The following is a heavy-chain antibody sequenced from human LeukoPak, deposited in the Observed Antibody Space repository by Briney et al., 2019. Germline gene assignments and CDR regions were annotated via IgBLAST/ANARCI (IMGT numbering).Heavy chain of an antibody. D-gene: IGHD4-17*01. CDR3: AKDYGDYGGWFDP. V-gene: IGHV3-23*01. CDR2: TSGSGGST. CDR1: GFTFSGAY. Sequence: GGSLRLSCAASGFTFSGAYMSWVRQAPGKGLEWVSATSGSGGSTYYADSVKGRFTISRGNSKNTLYLQMNSLRAEDTAVYYCAKDYGDYGGWFDPWGQGTLVTVSS. J-gene: IGHJ5*02.